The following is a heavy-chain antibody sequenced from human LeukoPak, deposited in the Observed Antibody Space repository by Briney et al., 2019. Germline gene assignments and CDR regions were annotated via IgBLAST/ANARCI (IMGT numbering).Heavy chain of an antibody. CDR2: IWYDGSDK. D-gene: IGHD3-16*01. CDR3: AKDKDYGYYMDV. J-gene: IGHJ6*03. CDR1: GFTFSSYG. V-gene: IGHV3-33*06. Sequence: PGGSLRLSCAASGFTFSSYGMHWVRQAPGKGREWVAVIWYDGSDKYYAGSVKGRFTTSRDNSKNTLYLQMNSLRAEDTAVYYCAKDKDYGYYMDVWGKGTTVTVSS.